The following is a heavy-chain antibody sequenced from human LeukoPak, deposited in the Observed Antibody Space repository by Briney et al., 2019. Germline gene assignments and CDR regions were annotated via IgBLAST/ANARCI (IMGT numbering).Heavy chain of an antibody. CDR1: GFTFSSYT. V-gene: IGHV3-21*01. Sequence: PGGPLRLSCAASGFTFSSYTMMWVRQAPGKGLEWVSSISSRSTYIYYADSVRGRSTISRDDAKNSLYLQMNNLRAEDTAVYYCARARMVGGWSSSSYWGQGTLVTVSS. J-gene: IGHJ4*02. CDR3: ARARMVGGWSSSSY. CDR2: ISSRSTYI. D-gene: IGHD6-19*01.